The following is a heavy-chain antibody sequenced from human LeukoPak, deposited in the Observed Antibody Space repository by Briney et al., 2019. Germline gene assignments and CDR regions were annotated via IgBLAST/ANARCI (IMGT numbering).Heavy chain of an antibody. V-gene: IGHV3-23*01. CDR1: GFTFSSYA. D-gene: IGHD3-3*01. CDR2: ISGSGGST. J-gene: IGHJ5*02. Sequence: GGSLRLSCAASGFTFSSYAMSWVRQAPGMGLEWVSAISGSGGSTYYADSVKGRFTISRDNSKNTLYLQMNSLRAEDTAVYYCAKGSRKIGIFGVVIRNWFDPWGQGTLVTVSS. CDR3: AKGSRKIGIFGVVIRNWFDP.